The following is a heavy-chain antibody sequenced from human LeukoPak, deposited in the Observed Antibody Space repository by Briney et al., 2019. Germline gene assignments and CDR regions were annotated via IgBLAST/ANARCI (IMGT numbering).Heavy chain of an antibody. CDR3: ASKRLDGYFDY. CDR2: IYYSGST. CDR1: GGSISSYY. D-gene: IGHD6-19*01. J-gene: IGHJ4*02. Sequence: PSETLSLTCTVSGGSISSYYWSWIRQPPGKGLEWIGYIYYSGSTNYNPSLKSRVTISVDTSKNQFSLKLSSVTAADTAVYYCASKRLDGYFDYWGQGTLVTVSS. V-gene: IGHV4-59*12.